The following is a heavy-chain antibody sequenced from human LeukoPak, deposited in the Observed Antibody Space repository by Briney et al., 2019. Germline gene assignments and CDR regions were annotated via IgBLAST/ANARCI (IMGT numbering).Heavy chain of an antibody. CDR3: ARDTIAVANYYYGMDV. CDR1: GYTFTSYG. D-gene: IGHD6-19*01. V-gene: IGHV1-18*01. CDR2: ISPYNGNT. Sequence: GASVKVSCKASGYTFTSYGISWVRQAPGQGLEGMGWISPYNGNTNYAQNLQGRVTMTTDTSTSTAYMELRSLRSDDTAVYYCARDTIAVANYYYGMDVWGQGTTVTASS. J-gene: IGHJ6*02.